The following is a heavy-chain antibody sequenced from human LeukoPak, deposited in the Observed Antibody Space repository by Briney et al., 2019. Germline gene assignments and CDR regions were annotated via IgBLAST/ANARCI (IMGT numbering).Heavy chain of an antibody. D-gene: IGHD2-2*01. V-gene: IGHV4-38-2*01. CDR1: GHSISSGYY. Sequence: SETLSLTCAVSGHSISSGYYWGWIRQPPGKGLEWIGSIYHSGSTHYNPSLKSRVTISVDTSKNQFSLNLSSVTAADTAMYYCARNRSAVIVPAAMGGAFDIWGHGTMATVSS. CDR3: ARNRSAVIVPAAMGGAFDI. CDR2: IYHSGST. J-gene: IGHJ3*02.